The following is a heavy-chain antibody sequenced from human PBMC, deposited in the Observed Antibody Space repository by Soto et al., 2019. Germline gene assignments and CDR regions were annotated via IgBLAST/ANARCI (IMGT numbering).Heavy chain of an antibody. J-gene: IGHJ6*02. CDR3: ARGKHYYGSGSKNYYYYGMDV. CDR1: GGSVSSGSYY. D-gene: IGHD3-10*01. Sequence: ETLSLTCTVSGGSVSSGSYYWSWIRQPPGKGLEWIGYIYYSGSTNYNPSLKSRVTISVDTSKNQFSLKLSSVTAADTAVYYCARGKHYYGSGSKNYYYYGMDVWGQGTTVTVSS. CDR2: IYYSGST. V-gene: IGHV4-61*01.